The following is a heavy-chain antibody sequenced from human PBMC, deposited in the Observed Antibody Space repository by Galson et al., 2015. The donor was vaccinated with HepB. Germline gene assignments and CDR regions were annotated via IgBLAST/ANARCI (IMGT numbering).Heavy chain of an antibody. Sequence: SLRLSCAASGFSFTKTWVTWVRQAPGKGLEWVGRITSNLDGGVTDYGVPVKGRFTISRRDSDNTLFLQINSMKAEDTCVYYCTTGRYLADAFDVRGHGTMLRVTS. CDR1: GFSFTKTW. CDR3: TTGRYLADAFDV. D-gene: IGHD3-9*01. V-gene: IGHV3-15*01. J-gene: IGHJ3*01. CDR2: ITSNLDGGVT.